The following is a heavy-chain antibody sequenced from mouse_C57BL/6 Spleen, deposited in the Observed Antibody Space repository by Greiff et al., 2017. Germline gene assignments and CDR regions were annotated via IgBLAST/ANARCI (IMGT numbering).Heavy chain of an antibody. J-gene: IGHJ3*01. CDR1: GYTFTSYW. CDR3: SRSNTWFAY. V-gene: IGHV1-7*01. CDR2: INPSSGYT. Sequence: QVQLQQSGAELAKPGASVKLSCKASGYTFTSYWMHWVKQRPGQGLEWIGYINPSSGYTKYNQKFKDKATLTADKYSSTAYMQLSSLTYEDSAVYYCSRSNTWFAYWGQGTLVTVSA. D-gene: IGHD2-5*01.